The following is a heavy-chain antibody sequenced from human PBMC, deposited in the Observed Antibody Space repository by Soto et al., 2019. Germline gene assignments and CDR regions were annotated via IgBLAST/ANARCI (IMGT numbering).Heavy chain of an antibody. D-gene: IGHD5-12*01. Sequence: ASVKVSCKASGYTFTSYAMHWVRQAPGQRLEWMGWINAGNGNTKYSQKFQGRVTITRDTSASTAYMELSSLRSEDTAVYYCARDFPGVATFSYWGQGTLVTVSS. CDR2: INAGNGNT. J-gene: IGHJ4*02. V-gene: IGHV1-3*01. CDR1: GYTFTSYA. CDR3: ARDFPGVATFSY.